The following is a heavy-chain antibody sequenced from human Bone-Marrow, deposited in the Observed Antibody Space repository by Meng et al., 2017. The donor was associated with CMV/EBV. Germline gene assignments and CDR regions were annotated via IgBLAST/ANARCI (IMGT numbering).Heavy chain of an antibody. CDR1: GYTFTSYG. Sequence: ASVKVSCKASGYTFTSYGISWVRQAPGQGLEWMGWISAYNGNTNYAQKLQGRVTMTTDTSTSTAYMELRSLRSDDTAVYYCARDAYCSSTSCRGDYYYGMDVWGQGNTVTVSS. CDR2: ISAYNGNT. V-gene: IGHV1-18*01. D-gene: IGHD2-2*01. J-gene: IGHJ6*02. CDR3: ARDAYCSSTSCRGDYYYGMDV.